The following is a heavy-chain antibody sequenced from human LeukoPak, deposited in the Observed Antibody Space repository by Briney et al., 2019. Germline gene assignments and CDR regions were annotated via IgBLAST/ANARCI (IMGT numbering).Heavy chain of an antibody. CDR3: ARWVNSGSYRKYYGMDV. Sequence: PGGSLRLSCAASGFTFSDYSMNWVRQAPGKGLEWVSSISSAGSYMFYADSLKGRFTISRDNAKNSLFLQMDSLRAGDTAMYYCARWVNSGSYRKYYGMDVWGQGTTVTVSS. CDR1: GFTFSDYS. J-gene: IGHJ6*02. CDR2: ISSAGSYM. D-gene: IGHD1-26*01. V-gene: IGHV3-21*01.